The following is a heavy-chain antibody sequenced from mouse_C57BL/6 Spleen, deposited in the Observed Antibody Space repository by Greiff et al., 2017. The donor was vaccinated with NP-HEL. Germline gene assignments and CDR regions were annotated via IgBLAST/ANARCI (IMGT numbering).Heavy chain of an antibody. V-gene: IGHV5-6*01. CDR3: ARPLYGNYVTYAMDD. D-gene: IGHD2-1*01. Sequence: EVQLVESGGDLVKPGGSLKLSCAASGFTFSSYGMSWVRQTPDKRLEWVATISSGGSYTYYPDSVKGRFTISRDNAKNTLYLQMSSLKSEDTAMYYCARPLYGNYVTYAMDDWGQGTSVTVSS. CDR1: GFTFSSYG. CDR2: ISSGGSYT. J-gene: IGHJ4*01.